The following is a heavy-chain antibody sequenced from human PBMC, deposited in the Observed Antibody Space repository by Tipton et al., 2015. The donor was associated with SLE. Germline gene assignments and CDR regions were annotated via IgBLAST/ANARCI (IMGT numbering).Heavy chain of an antibody. V-gene: IGHV4-39*07. CDR2: IYYSGST. J-gene: IGHJ6*02. CDR3: ARGGSTWLGYYYHGMDV. Sequence: TLSLTCTVSGGSMSNSISYWGWIRQPPGKGLEWIGSIYYSGSTYNNPSLKSRVTISVDRSKNQFFLNLSSVTAADTAVYFCARGGSTWLGYYYHGMDVWGQGTTVTVSS. CDR1: GGSMSNSISY. D-gene: IGHD6-13*01.